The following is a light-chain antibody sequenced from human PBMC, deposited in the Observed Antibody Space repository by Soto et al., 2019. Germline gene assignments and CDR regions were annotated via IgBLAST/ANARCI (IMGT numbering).Light chain of an antibody. CDR1: SRDIGCYNY. V-gene: IGLV2-8*01. CDR2: EVS. Sequence: QSALTQPPSASGSPGQSVTISCTGTSRDIGCYNYVSWYQQHPGKAPKLMIYEVSKRPSGVPDRFSGSKSGNTASLTVSGLQAEDEADYYCSSYAGSNNLRVFGTGTKVTVL. J-gene: IGLJ1*01. CDR3: SSYAGSNNLRV.